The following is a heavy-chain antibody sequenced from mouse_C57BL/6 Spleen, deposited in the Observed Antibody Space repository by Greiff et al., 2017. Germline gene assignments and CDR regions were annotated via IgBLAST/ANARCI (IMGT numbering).Heavy chain of an antibody. Sequence: EVQLQQSGTVLARPGASVKMSCKTSGYTFTSYWMHWVQQRPGQGLEWIGAIYPGNSDTSYNQKFKGKAKLTAVTSASTAYMELSSLTNEDSAVYYCTRRAAQATDYYAMDDWGQGTSVTVSS. CDR1: GYTFTSYW. V-gene: IGHV1-5*01. CDR2: IYPGNSDT. CDR3: TRRAAQATDYYAMDD. J-gene: IGHJ4*01. D-gene: IGHD3-2*02.